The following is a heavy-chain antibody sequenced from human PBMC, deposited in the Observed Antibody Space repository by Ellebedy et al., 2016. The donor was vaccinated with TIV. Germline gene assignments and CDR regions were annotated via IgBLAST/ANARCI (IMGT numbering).Heavy chain of an antibody. CDR1: GFTFSDYD. CDR3: ARGLAGTSKFMDV. V-gene: IGHV3-13*01. J-gene: IGHJ6*02. D-gene: IGHD1-7*01. Sequence: PGGSLRLSRAASGFTFSDYDMHWVRQATGKGLEWVSVIGTVGDTYYPGSVKGRFTISRDNAKNSLYLHMNSLSAGDTAVYYCARGLAGTSKFMDVWGQGTTVTVSS. CDR2: IGTVGDT.